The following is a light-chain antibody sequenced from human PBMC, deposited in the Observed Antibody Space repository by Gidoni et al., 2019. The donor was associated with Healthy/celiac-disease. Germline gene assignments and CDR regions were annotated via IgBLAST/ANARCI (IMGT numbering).Light chain of an antibody. V-gene: IGKV1-39*01. CDR1: QSISNY. CDR3: QQSYSTPRALT. Sequence: DIQMTQSPSSLSASVGDRVTITCRASQSISNYLNWYQQKPGKAPQLLIYAASRLQSGVPSRFSGSGSVTDFTLTISSLQPEDFATYYCQQSYSTPRALTFGGGTKVEIQ. CDR2: AAS. J-gene: IGKJ4*01.